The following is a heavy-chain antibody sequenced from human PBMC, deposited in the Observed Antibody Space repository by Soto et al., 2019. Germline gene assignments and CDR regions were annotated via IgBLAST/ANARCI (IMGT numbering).Heavy chain of an antibody. J-gene: IGHJ6*02. CDR1: GGSISSGDYY. Sequence: TSETLSLTCTVSGGSISSGDYYWSWIRQPPGKGLEWIGYIYYSGSTYYNPSLKSRVTISVDTSKNQFSLKLSSVTAADTAVYYSARESMVRGVIGYYYYGMDVWGQGTTVTVSS. V-gene: IGHV4-30-4*01. D-gene: IGHD3-10*01. CDR3: ARESMVRGVIGYYYYGMDV. CDR2: IYYSGST.